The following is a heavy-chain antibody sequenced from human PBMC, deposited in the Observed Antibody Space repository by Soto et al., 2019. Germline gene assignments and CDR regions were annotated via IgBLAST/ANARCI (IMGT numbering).Heavy chain of an antibody. D-gene: IGHD3-16*01. Sequence: QVQLVESGGGVVQPGRSLRLSCAASGFTFSSYAMHWVRQAPGKGLEWVAVISYDGSNKYYADSVKGRFTISRDNSKNTLYLQMNSLRAEDTAVYYCARGMPPWGSSPVLGYWGQGTLVTVSS. CDR3: ARGMPPWGSSPVLGY. CDR2: ISYDGSNK. J-gene: IGHJ4*02. V-gene: IGHV3-30-3*01. CDR1: GFTFSSYA.